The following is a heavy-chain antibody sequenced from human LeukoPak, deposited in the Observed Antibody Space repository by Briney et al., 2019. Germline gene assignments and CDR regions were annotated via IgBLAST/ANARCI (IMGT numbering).Heavy chain of an antibody. V-gene: IGHV4-59*01. Sequence: SETLSLTCTVSGGSISSYYWSWIRQPPGKGLEWIGYIYYSGSTNYNPSLKSRVTISVDTSKNQFSLKLSSVTAADTAVYYCARIDSSGYYWSETNYFDYWGQGTLVNVSS. D-gene: IGHD3-22*01. CDR1: GGSISSYY. J-gene: IGHJ4*02. CDR3: ARIDSSGYYWSETNYFDY. CDR2: IYYSGST.